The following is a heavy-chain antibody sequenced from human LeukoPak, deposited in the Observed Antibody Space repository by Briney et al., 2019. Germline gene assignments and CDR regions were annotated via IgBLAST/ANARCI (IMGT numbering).Heavy chain of an antibody. V-gene: IGHV4-59*02. Sequence: PSETLSLTCTVPDVSVTSFYWSWIRQPPGKGLEWIGFIFDSGSTKYNPSLKSRVTISADTSKKQFSLKLSSVTAADTAVYYCARARSPKDYYSDTSGYYYFDSWGQGAQVTVSS. CDR3: ARARSPKDYYSDTSGYYYFDS. D-gene: IGHD3-22*01. J-gene: IGHJ4*02. CDR2: IFDSGST. CDR1: DVSVTSFY.